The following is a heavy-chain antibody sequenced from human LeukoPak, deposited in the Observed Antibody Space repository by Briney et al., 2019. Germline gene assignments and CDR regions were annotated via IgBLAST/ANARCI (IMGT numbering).Heavy chain of an antibody. CDR3: ARDEGIAVAGYVY. CDR1: GYTFTSYG. D-gene: IGHD6-19*01. CDR2: ISAYNGNT. V-gene: IGHV1-18*01. Sequence: ASVKVSCKASGYTFTSYGISWVRQAPGQGLEWMGWISAYNGNTNYAQKLQGRVTMTTDTSTSTACMELRSLRSDDTAVYYCARDEGIAVAGYVYWGQGTLVTVSS. J-gene: IGHJ4*02.